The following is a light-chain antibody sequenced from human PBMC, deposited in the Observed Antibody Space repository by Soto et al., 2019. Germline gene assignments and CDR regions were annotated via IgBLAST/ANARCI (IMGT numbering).Light chain of an antibody. CDR2: DVS. CDR3: QQRRNWPPYT. V-gene: IGKV3-11*01. Sequence: EIVLTQSPATLSLSPGERATLSCRASQSVSTYLAWYQQKPGQAPRLLIYDVSKRATGIPARFSGSGSGTDFTLTISSLEPEDFAIYYCQQRRNWPPYTFGQGTKLEIK. CDR1: QSVSTY. J-gene: IGKJ2*01.